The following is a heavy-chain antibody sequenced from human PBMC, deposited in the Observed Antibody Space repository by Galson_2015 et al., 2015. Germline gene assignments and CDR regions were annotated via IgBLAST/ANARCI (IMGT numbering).Heavy chain of an antibody. CDR1: GYTFTGYY. V-gene: IGHV1-2*04. CDR2: INPNSGGT. Sequence: SVKVSCKASGYTFTGYYMHWVRQAPGQGLEWMGWINPNSGGTNYAQKFQGWVTMTRDTSISTAFIELSRLRSDDTAVYYCARATVETSLYWYFDLWGRGTLVTVSS. CDR3: ARATVETSLYWYFDL. D-gene: IGHD4-23*01. J-gene: IGHJ2*01.